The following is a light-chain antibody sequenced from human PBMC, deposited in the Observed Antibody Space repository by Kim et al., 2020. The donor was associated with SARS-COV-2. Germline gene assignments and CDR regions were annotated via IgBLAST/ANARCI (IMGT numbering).Light chain of an antibody. CDR1: QTISRF. CDR2: DAS. CDR3: RQSYNTPLA. Sequence: DIQMTQSPSSLSASVGDRVTITCRASQTISRFLNWYQQKVGKAPKLLIYDASSLQSGVPARFSGGGSGTNFTLTISSLQPEDFATYYCRQSYNTPLAFGQGTRLEIK. V-gene: IGKV1-39*01. J-gene: IGKJ5*01.